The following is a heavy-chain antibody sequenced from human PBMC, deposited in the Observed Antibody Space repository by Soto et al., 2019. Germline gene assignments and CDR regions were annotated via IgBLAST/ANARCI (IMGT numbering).Heavy chain of an antibody. D-gene: IGHD6-13*01. V-gene: IGHV1-8*02. J-gene: IGHJ5*02. CDR1: GYTFINFD. CDR2: MNPGSGKT. CDR3: ARMASAGTLSWFDP. Sequence: VKVSCKASGYTFINFDISWVRQAAGQGLEWLGWMNPGSGKTGYASKFRGRVAMTRDASTGTSHLELSSLTSDDTAIYYCARMASAGTLSWFDPWGQGTLVTVSS.